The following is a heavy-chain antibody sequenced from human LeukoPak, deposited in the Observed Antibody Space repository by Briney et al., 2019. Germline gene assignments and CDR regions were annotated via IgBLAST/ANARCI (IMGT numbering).Heavy chain of an antibody. CDR1: GFTFSSYA. CDR2: ISGSGGST. CDR3: AKGVVPAAYRYYFDY. D-gene: IGHD2-2*01. Sequence: GGSLRLSCAASGFTFSSYAMSWVRQAPGKGLEWVSSISGSGGSTYYTDSAKGRFTISRDNSKNTLHLRMNSLRAEDTAVYYCAKGVVPAAYRYYFDYWGQGTLVTVSS. V-gene: IGHV3-23*01. J-gene: IGHJ4*02.